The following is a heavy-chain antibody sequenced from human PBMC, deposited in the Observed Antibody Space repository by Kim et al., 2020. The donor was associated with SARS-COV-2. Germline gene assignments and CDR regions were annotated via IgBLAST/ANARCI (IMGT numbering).Heavy chain of an antibody. CDR2: ISSSSSYI. CDR1: GFTFSSSS. V-gene: IGHV3-21*01. CDR3: ARDRSIAARPRENYGMDV. D-gene: IGHD6-6*01. Sequence: GGSLRLSCAASGFTFSSSSMNWVRQAPGKVLEWVSSISSSSSYIYYADSVKGRFTISRDNAKNSLYLQMNSLIAADTAVYYCARDRSIAARPRENYGMDV. J-gene: IGHJ6*01.